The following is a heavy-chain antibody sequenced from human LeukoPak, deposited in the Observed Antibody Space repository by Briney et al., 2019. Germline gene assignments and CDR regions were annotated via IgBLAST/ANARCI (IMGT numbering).Heavy chain of an antibody. CDR2: ISYDGSNK. CDR3: AKAKYSSGWYYFDY. CDR1: GFTFSSYG. V-gene: IGHV3-30*18. Sequence: GGSLRLSCAASGFTFSSYGMHWVRQAPGKGLEWVAVISYDGSNKYYADSVKGRFTISRDNSKNTLYLQMNSLRAEDTAVYYCAKAKYSSGWYYFDYWGQGTLVTVSS. J-gene: IGHJ4*02. D-gene: IGHD6-19*01.